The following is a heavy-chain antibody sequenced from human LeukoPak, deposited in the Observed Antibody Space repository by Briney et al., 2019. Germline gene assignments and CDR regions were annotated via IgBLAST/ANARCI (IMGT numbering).Heavy chain of an antibody. V-gene: IGHV3-9*01. Sequence: GGSLRLSCVVSGFTFDDYAMHWVRQAPGKGLEWVSGLSWNSGSIGYADSVKGRFTISRDNAKNSLYLQMKSLRPEDTAFYYCAKGPYSSGFHWFDPWGQGTQVTVSS. CDR2: LSWNSGSI. D-gene: IGHD3-22*01. J-gene: IGHJ5*02. CDR3: AKGPYSSGFHWFDP. CDR1: GFTFDDYA.